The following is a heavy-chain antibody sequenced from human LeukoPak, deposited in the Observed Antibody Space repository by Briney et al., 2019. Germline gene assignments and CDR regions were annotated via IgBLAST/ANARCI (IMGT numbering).Heavy chain of an antibody. V-gene: IGHV1-8*01. CDR2: MNPNSGNT. Sequence: GASVKVSCKASGYTFSSYDINWVRQATGQGLEWMGWMNPNSGNTGYAQKFQGRVTITRNTSISTAYMELSSLRSEDTAVYYCARSMAYSGRLLFQRKISFDYWGQGTLVTVSS. J-gene: IGHJ4*02. D-gene: IGHD1-26*01. CDR1: GYTFSSYD. CDR3: ARSMAYSGRLLFQRKISFDY.